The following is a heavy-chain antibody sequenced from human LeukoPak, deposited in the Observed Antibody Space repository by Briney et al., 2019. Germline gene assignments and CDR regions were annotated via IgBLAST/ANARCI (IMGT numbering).Heavy chain of an antibody. CDR3: AKRSQTYCSSTSCFLDY. V-gene: IGHV3-23*01. J-gene: IGHJ4*02. D-gene: IGHD2-2*01. CDR1: GITFSDFA. CDR2: ISDGGSST. Sequence: GSLRLSCEASGITFSDFATNWVRQAPGKGLEWVSAISDGGSSTYYADSVKGRFTISRDNSKNTLYLQMNSLRAEDTAVYYCAKRSQTYCSSTSCFLDYWGQGTLVTVSS.